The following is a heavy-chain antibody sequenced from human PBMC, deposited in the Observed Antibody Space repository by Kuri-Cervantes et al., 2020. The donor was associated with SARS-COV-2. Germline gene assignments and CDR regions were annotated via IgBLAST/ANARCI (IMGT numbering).Heavy chain of an antibody. V-gene: IGHV2-70*01. CDR2: IDWDNDK. CDR1: GFSLSTSGMC. J-gene: IGHJ6*03. CDR3: ARTSLFTVTTGYYMDV. D-gene: IGHD4-17*01. Sequence: SGPTLVKPTQTLTLTCTFSGFSLSTSGMCVSWIRQPPGKALEWLALIDWDNDKYYSTSLKTRLTISKDTSKNQVVLTMTNMDPVDTATYYCARTSLFTVTTGYYMDVWGKGTTVTVSS.